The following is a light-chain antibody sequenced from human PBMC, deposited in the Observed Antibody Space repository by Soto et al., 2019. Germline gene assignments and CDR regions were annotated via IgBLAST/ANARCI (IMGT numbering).Light chain of an antibody. CDR2: VVS. V-gene: IGKV1-39*01. J-gene: IGKJ1*01. CDR1: QSISSY. CDR3: QHYNSYSEA. Sequence: DIQMTQSPSTLSASVGDRVTITCRASQSISSYLNWYQQKPGKAPNLLIYVVSSLQSGVPSRFSGSGSGTDFTLTISSLQPDDFATYYCQHYNSYSEALGQGTKVDIK.